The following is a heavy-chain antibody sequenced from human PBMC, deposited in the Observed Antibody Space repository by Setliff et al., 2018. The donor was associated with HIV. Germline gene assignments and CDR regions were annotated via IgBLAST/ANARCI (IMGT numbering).Heavy chain of an antibody. J-gene: IGHJ4*02. CDR2: IQHSGTT. CDR1: GGSISGSSYF. D-gene: IGHD3-10*01. CDR3: ARRLLRGVRGPPCFDY. Sequence: SETLSLTCTVSGGSISGSSYFWGWIRQPPGKGLEWIGNIQHSGTTCYNPSLKSRATVSVDTSKNQFSLILTSVTAADTAVYYCARRLLRGVRGPPCFDYWGQGTLVTVSS. V-gene: IGHV4-39*01.